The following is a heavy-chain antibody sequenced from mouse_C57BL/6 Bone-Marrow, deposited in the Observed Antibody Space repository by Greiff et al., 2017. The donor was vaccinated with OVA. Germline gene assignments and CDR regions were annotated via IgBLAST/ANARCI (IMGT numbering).Heavy chain of an antibody. CDR2: IDPENGDT. CDR1: GFNIKDDY. CDR3: TPYYYGSSYDGY. J-gene: IGHJ2*01. D-gene: IGHD1-1*01. Sequence: VQLQQSGAELVRPGASVKLSCTASGFNIKDDYMHWVKQRPEQGLEWIGWIDPENGDTEYASKFQGKATITADTTSNTAYLQLSSLTSEDTAVYYCTPYYYGSSYDGYWGQGTTLTVSS. V-gene: IGHV14-4*01.